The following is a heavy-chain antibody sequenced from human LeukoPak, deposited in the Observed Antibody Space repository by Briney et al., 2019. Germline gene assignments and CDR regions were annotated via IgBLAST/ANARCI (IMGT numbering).Heavy chain of an antibody. V-gene: IGHV3-11*04. CDR3: ASIRGYRGYDLYFDY. CDR2: ISSSSNTA. D-gene: IGHD5-12*01. CDR1: GFTFSDNY. J-gene: IGHJ4*02. Sequence: GGSLRLSCAASGFTFSDNYMSWIRQAPGKGLEWVSYISSSSNTAYNADSLKGRFSITRDNAKNSLYMQMNSLRADDTAVYYCASIRGYRGYDLYFDYWGQGTLVTVSS.